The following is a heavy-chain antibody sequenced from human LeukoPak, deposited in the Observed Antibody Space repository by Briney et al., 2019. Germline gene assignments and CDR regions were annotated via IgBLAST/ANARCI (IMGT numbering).Heavy chain of an antibody. Sequence: GGSLRLPCAASAFTFSSYAMSWVRQALGKGLEWVSAIYGSAGGTYYVYSVKGRFTISRDNSKNTLYLLMHSLRAEDTAVYYCAKGAGYSGHDLSSYFDYWGQGILVTVSS. V-gene: IGHV3-23*01. CDR3: AKGAGYSGHDLSSYFDY. CDR1: AFTFSSYA. J-gene: IGHJ4*02. CDR2: IYGSAGGT. D-gene: IGHD5-12*01.